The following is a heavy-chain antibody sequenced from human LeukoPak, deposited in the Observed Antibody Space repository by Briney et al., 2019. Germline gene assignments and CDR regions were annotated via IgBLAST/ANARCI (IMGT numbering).Heavy chain of an antibody. CDR3: ARMTHSGSYYFDY. Sequence: GGSLRLSCAASGFTFSRYNMNWVRQAPGKGLEWVSYISSSSSTIYYANSVKGRFTISRDNAKTSLYLQMNSLRDEDTAVYYCARMTHSGSYYFDYWGQGTLVTVSS. CDR1: GFTFSRYN. CDR2: ISSSSSTI. D-gene: IGHD1-26*01. V-gene: IGHV3-48*02. J-gene: IGHJ4*02.